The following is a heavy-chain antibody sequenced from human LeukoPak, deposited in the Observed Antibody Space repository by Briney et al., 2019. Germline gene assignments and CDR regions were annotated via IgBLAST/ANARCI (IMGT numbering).Heavy chain of an antibody. D-gene: IGHD5-24*01. CDR3: ARDADGYNAY. CDR1: GASISSGGYY. V-gene: IGHV4-61*08. J-gene: IGHJ4*02. Sequence: SETLSLTCNVSGASISSGGYYWSWIRQPPGKGLEWIGYIYYSGSTNYNPSLKSRVTISVDTSKNQFSLKLSSVTAADTAVYYRARDADGYNAYWGQGTLVTVSS. CDR2: IYYSGST.